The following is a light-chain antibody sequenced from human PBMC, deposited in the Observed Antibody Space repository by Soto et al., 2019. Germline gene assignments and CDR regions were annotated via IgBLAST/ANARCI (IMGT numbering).Light chain of an antibody. CDR3: QQYGSSGT. CDR2: DAS. J-gene: IGKJ2*02. Sequence: EIVSAQSPGTLSLSPGQRAALSCRARHGFNRDYVAGDQHKPGKPPRLLIPDASSRATGISDRFTGSGSGTDFTSTIATLEPEDFAVYYCQQYGSSGTFGQGTKL. CDR1: HGFNRDY. V-gene: IGKV3-20*01.